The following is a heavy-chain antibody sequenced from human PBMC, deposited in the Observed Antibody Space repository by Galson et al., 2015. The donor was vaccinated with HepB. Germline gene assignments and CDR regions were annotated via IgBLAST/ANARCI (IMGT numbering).Heavy chain of an antibody. D-gene: IGHD7-27*01. CDR1: GFTFSSYW. V-gene: IGHV3-7*01. CDR2: IKQDGSEK. Sequence: SLRLSCAASGFTFSSYWMSWVRQAPGKGLEWVANIKQDGSEKYYVDSVKGRFTISRDNAKNSLYLQMNSLRAEDTAVYYCARDRSPWGSSNFDYWGQGTLVTVSS. CDR3: ARDRSPWGSSNFDY. J-gene: IGHJ4*02.